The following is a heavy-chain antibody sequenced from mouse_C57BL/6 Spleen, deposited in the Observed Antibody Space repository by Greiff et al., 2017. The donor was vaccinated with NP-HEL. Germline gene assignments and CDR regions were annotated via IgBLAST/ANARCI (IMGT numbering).Heavy chain of an antibody. CDR1: GYSFTDYN. CDR3: ARSLITTVDRAWFAY. J-gene: IGHJ3*01. V-gene: IGHV1-39*01. D-gene: IGHD1-1*01. Sequence: EVQLQESGPELVKPGASVKISCKASGYSFTDYNMNWVKQSNGKSLEWIGVINPNYGTTSYNQKFKGKATLTVDQSSSTAYMQLNSLTSEDSAVYYCARSLITTVDRAWFAYWGQGTLVTVSA. CDR2: INPNYGTT.